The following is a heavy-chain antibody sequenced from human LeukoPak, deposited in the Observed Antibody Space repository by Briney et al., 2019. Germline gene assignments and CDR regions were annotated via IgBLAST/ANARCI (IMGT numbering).Heavy chain of an antibody. Sequence: PSETLSLTCAVYGGSFSGYYWSWIRQPPGKGLEWIGEINHSGSTNYNPSLKSRVTMSVDTSKNQFSLKLSSVTAADTAVYYCARVHYVWGSYRSNWFDPWGQGTLVTVSS. D-gene: IGHD3-16*02. V-gene: IGHV4-34*01. J-gene: IGHJ5*02. CDR2: INHSGST. CDR3: ARVHYVWGSYRSNWFDP. CDR1: GGSFSGYY.